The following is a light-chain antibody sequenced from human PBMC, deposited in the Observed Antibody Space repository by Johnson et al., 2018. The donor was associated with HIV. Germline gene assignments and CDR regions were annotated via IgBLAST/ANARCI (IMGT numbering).Light chain of an antibody. CDR2: ENN. J-gene: IGLJ1*01. CDR3: GTWDSSLSADV. Sequence: VLSQPPSVSAAPGQKVTISCSGSSSNIGNNYVSWYQQLPGTAPKLLIYENNKGPSGIPDRFSGSKSGTSATLGITGLQTGDEADYYCGTWDSSLSADVFGTGTKVTVL. CDR1: SSNIGNNY. V-gene: IGLV1-51*02.